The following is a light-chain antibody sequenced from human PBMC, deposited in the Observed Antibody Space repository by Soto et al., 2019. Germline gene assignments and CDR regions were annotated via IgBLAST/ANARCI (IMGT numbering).Light chain of an antibody. CDR2: KAS. CDR3: QHYNSYLEA. V-gene: IGKV1-5*03. J-gene: IGKJ1*01. Sequence: IQMTQSPSTLSGSVGDRVTITCRASQTISSWFAWYQQKPGKAPKLLIYKASTLKSGVPSRFSGSGSGTEFTLTISRLQPDDFATYYCQHYNSYLEAFGQG. CDR1: QTISSW.